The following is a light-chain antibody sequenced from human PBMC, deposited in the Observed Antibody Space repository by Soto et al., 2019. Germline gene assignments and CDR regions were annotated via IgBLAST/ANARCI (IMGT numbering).Light chain of an antibody. CDR1: QSVSSN. CDR2: GAS. CDR3: PQYDNWPLT. J-gene: IGKJ4*01. V-gene: IGKV3-15*01. Sequence: EIVMTQSPATLSVSPGERATLSCRASQSVSSNLAWYQQKPGQAPRLLIYGASTRATGIPARFIGSGSGTEFTLTISSLQSEDFAVYYCPQYDNWPLTFGGGTKVEIK.